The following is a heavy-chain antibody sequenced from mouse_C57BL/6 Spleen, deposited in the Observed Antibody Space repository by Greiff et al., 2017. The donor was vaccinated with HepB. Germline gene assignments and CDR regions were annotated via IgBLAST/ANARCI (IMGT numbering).Heavy chain of an antibody. D-gene: IGHD2-3*01. V-gene: IGHV1-19*01. CDR2: INPYNGGT. Sequence: EVQLQQSGPVLVKPGASVKMSCKASGYTFTDYYMNWVKQSHGKSLEWIGVINPYNGGTSYNQKFKGKATLTVDKSSSTAYMELNSLTSEDSAVYYCARFGDGYYYFDYWGQGTTLTVSS. J-gene: IGHJ2*01. CDR3: ARFGDGYYYFDY. CDR1: GYTFTDYY.